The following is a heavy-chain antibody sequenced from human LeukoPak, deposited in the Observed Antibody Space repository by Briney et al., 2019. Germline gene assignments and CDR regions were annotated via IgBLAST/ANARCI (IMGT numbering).Heavy chain of an antibody. Sequence: PSETLSLTCTVSGGSISSDYWSWIRQPAGQGLEWIGRIYTSGSTNYNPSLKSRVTMSVDTSKNQFSLKLSSVTAADTAVYYGAREGVDDSSSWYADAFDIWGQGTMVTLSS. V-gene: IGHV4-4*07. CDR3: AREGVDDSSSWYADAFDI. CDR1: GGSISSDY. D-gene: IGHD6-13*01. J-gene: IGHJ3*02. CDR2: IYTSGST.